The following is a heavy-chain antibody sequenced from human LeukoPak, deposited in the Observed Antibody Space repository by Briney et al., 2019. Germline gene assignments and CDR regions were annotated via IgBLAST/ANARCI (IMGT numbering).Heavy chain of an antibody. Sequence: ASVKVSCKASGYSFSSYGISWVRQAPGQGLEWMTWISGNNGNTDFAKNFQGRVTMTTDTSTTTVYMGLRSLKSDDTAVYFCARGGRDSSSWFFDYWGQGTLVTVSS. CDR2: ISGNNGNT. J-gene: IGHJ4*02. CDR3: ARGGRDSSSWFFDY. D-gene: IGHD6-13*01. CDR1: GYSFSSYG. V-gene: IGHV1-18*01.